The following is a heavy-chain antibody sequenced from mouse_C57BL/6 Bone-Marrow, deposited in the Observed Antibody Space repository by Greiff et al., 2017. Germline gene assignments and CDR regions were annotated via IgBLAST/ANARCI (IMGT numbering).Heavy chain of an antibody. CDR1: GFSLTSYG. CDR3: ARNEPPYCYGSNPFDY. Sequence: VKLVESGPGLVQPSQSLSITCTVSGFSLTSYGVHWVRQSPGKGLEWLGVIWSGGSTDYNAAFISRLSISKDNSKSQVFLKMNSLQTDDTAIYYSARNEPPYCYGSNPFDYWGQGTTLTVSS. D-gene: IGHD1-1*01. V-gene: IGHV2-2*01. J-gene: IGHJ2*01. CDR2: IWSGGST.